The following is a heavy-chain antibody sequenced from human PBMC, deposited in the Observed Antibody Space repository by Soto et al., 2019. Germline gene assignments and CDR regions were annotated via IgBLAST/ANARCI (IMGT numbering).Heavy chain of an antibody. Sequence: SGTLSLTCTVSGGSISSSSYYWGWIGQPPGKGLEWIGSIYYSGSTYYNPSLKSRVTISVDTSKNQFSLKLSSVTAADTAVYYCARASGLWAYSSSRYDEHWLEPWGQGTLLTV. CDR3: ARASGLWAYSSSRYDEHWLEP. J-gene: IGHJ5*02. CDR2: IYYSGST. V-gene: IGHV4-39*01. CDR1: GGSISSSSYY. D-gene: IGHD6-13*01.